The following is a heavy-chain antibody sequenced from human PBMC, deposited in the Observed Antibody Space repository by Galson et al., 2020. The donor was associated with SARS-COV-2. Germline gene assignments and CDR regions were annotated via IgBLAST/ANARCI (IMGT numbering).Heavy chain of an antibody. V-gene: IGHV4-39*01. J-gene: IGHJ4*02. CDR1: GGSIISSSHY. CDR2: INFRGST. Sequence: SETLSLTCTVSGGSIISSSHYWVWVRQPPGKGLEWVGTINFRGSTFYNPSLNSRVTISVDTSKNQFSLKLSSVTAADTAVYFCARRDSSGYYQHLYYWDYWGQGALVTVSS. D-gene: IGHD3-22*01. CDR3: ARRDSSGYYQHLYYWDY.